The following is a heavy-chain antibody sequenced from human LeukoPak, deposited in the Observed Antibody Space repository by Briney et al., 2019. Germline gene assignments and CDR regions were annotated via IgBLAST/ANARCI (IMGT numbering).Heavy chain of an antibody. J-gene: IGHJ4*02. D-gene: IGHD3-9*01. CDR2: IYYSGST. CDR3: AREGKRKLRYFDWLLSRRLDY. CDR1: GGSISTYY. V-gene: IGHV4-59*12. Sequence: SETLSLTCTVSGGSISTYYWSWIRQPPGKGLEWIGYIYYSGSTNYNPSLKSRVTISVDTSKNQFSLKLSSVTAADTAVYYCAREGKRKLRYFDWLLSRRLDYWGQGTLVTVSS.